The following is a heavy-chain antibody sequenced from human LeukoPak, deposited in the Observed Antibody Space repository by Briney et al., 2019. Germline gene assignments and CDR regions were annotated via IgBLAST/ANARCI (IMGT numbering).Heavy chain of an antibody. CDR3: ARSQQQDFGDYEFDY. V-gene: IGHV3-64*01. CDR1: GFTFSTYA. J-gene: IGHJ4*02. D-gene: IGHD4-17*01. Sequence: GGSLRLSCAASGFTFSTYAMHWVRQAPGKGLEYVSAISSDGDSTYYANSVKGRFTISRDDSKNTLYLQMGSLRAEDMAVYYCARSQQQDFGDYEFDYWGQGTLVTVSS. CDR2: ISSDGDST.